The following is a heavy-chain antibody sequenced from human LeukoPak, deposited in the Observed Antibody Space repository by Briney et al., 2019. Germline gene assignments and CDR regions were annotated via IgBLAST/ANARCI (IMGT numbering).Heavy chain of an antibody. Sequence: GASVKVSCKASGYTFTTYDISWVRQAPGQGLEWMGWISAYNGNTNYAQKLQGRVTMTTDTSTTTAYMELRSLRSDDTAVYYCARKGLGTVTTDYWGQGTLVTVSS. V-gene: IGHV1-18*01. CDR1: GYTFTTYD. CDR2: ISAYNGNT. J-gene: IGHJ4*02. CDR3: ARKGLGTVTTDY. D-gene: IGHD4-17*01.